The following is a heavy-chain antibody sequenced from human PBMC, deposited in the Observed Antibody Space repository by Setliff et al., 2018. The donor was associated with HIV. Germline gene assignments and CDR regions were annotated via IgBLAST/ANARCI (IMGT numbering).Heavy chain of an antibody. CDR2: INPNSGGT. CDR3: ARDRYYDSSGYYWFDSFDI. V-gene: IGHV1-2*02. D-gene: IGHD3-22*01. CDR1: GYTFTGYY. J-gene: IGHJ3*02. Sequence: GASVKVSCKASGYTFTGYYMHWGRQAPGQGLEWMGWINPNSGGTNYAQKFQGRVTMTRDTSISTAYMELSRLRSDDTAVYYCARDRYYDSSGYYWFDSFDIWGQVTMVTVSS.